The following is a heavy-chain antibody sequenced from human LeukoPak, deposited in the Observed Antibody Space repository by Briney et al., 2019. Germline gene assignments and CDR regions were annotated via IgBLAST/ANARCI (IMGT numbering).Heavy chain of an antibody. CDR1: GYTFTSYD. CDR3: ARARVITFGGLMGWFDP. V-gene: IGHV1-8*03. CDR2: MNPNSGNT. D-gene: IGHD3-16*01. J-gene: IGHJ5*02. Sequence: ASVKVSCKASGYTFTSYDINWVRQATGQGLEWMGWMNPNSGNTGYAQKFQGRVTITRNTSISTAYMELSSLRSEDMAVYYCARARVITFGGLMGWFDPWGQGTLVTVSS.